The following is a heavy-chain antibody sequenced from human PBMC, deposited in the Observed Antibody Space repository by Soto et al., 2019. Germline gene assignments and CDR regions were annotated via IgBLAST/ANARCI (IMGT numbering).Heavy chain of an antibody. J-gene: IGHJ6*02. Sequence: QVQLVESGGGVVQPGRSLRLSCAASGFAFSSYGMHWVRQAPGKGLEWVALVWYDGRNKNYADSVRGRFTISRENSKNTLCLEMNSLRVEDTAVYYCVRAAGYSGNDYVYYYGMDVWGQGTTVTVSS. CDR3: VRAAGYSGNDYVYYYGMDV. CDR2: VWYDGRNK. D-gene: IGHD5-12*01. CDR1: GFAFSSYG. V-gene: IGHV3-33*01.